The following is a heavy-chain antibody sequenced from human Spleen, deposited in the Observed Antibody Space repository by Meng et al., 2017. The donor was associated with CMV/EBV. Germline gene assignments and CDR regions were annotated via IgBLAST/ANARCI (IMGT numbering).Heavy chain of an antibody. D-gene: IGHD3-3*01. J-gene: IGHJ4*02. CDR1: GFTFGDYT. CDR2: IRRKAYGGTT. CDR3: IRGAYYDFWSGYYTPVDY. Sequence: GESLKISCTASGFTFGDYTLSWVRQAPGKGLEWVGFIRRKAYGGTTEYAASVKGRFTISRDDSKSITYLQMNSLKTEDTAVYYCIRGAYYDFWSGYYTPVDYWVPGTLVTVSS. V-gene: IGHV3-49*04.